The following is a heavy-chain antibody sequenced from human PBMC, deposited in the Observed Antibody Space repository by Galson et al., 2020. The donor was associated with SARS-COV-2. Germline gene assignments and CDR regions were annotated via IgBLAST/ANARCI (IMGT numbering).Heavy chain of an antibody. V-gene: IGHV4-34*01. CDR3: AKSHSSSWYHFDL. J-gene: IGHJ4*02. CDR1: GGSFSGYL. D-gene: IGHD6-13*01. CDR2: INHSGST. Sequence: SETLSLNCAVYGGSFSGYLWSWVRQPPGKGLEYIGEINHSGSTYYNPSLESRVTMSVDTSKNQFSLKLTSVTAADSAVYYCAKSHSSSWYHFDLWGPGTLVTVSS.